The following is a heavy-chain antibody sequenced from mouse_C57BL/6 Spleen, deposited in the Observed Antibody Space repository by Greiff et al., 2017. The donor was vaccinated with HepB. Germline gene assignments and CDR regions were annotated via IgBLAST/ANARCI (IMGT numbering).Heavy chain of an antibody. Sequence: EVQLQQSGPELVKPGASVKISCKASGYTFTDYYMNWVKQSHGKSLEWIGDINPNNGGTSYNQKFKGKATLTVDKSSSTAYMELRSLTSEDSAVYYCARGYYDYDAMDYWGQGTSVTVSS. J-gene: IGHJ4*01. CDR1: GYTFTDYY. CDR3: ARGYYDYDAMDY. CDR2: INPNNGGT. V-gene: IGHV1-26*01. D-gene: IGHD2-1*01.